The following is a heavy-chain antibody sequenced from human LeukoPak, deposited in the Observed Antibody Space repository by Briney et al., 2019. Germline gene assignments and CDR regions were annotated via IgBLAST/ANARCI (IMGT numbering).Heavy chain of an antibody. D-gene: IGHD4-17*01. CDR1: GNSFGDYY. CDR2: IYTSGST. V-gene: IGHV4-4*07. Sequence: SETLSLTCTVSGNSFGDYYWSWIRQPAGKGLEWIGRIYTSGSTTYNPSLKSRVTMSVDTSKSQFSLNLMSVTAADTVVYYCTRDTGTTGEVKFDPWGQGTLVTVSS. J-gene: IGHJ5*02. CDR3: TRDTGTTGEVKFDP.